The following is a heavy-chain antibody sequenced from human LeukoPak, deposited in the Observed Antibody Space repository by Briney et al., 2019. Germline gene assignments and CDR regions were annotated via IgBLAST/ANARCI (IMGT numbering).Heavy chain of an antibody. CDR1: GYTLTELS. J-gene: IGHJ4*02. Sequence: ASVKVSCKVSGYTLTELSMHWVRQAPGKGLEWMGGFDPEDGETIYAQKFQGRVTMTEDTSTDTAYMEPSSLRSEDTAVYYCATPYYYDSSGPNGCFDYWGQGTLVTVSS. V-gene: IGHV1-24*01. D-gene: IGHD3-22*01. CDR2: FDPEDGET. CDR3: ATPYYYDSSGPNGCFDY.